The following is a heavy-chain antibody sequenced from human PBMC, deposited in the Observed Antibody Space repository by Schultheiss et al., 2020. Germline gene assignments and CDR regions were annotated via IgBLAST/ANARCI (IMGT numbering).Heavy chain of an antibody. CDR1: GYTFTGYY. J-gene: IGHJ6*02. V-gene: IGHV1-2*02. CDR3: ARVEYSSSANYYYYGMDV. Sequence: ASVKVSCKASGYTFTGYYMHWVRQAPGQGLEWMGWINPNSGGTNYAQKFQGRVTMTRDTSISTAYMELSRLRSDDTAVYYCARVEYSSSANYYYYGMDVWGQGTTVTVSS. D-gene: IGHD6-6*01. CDR2: INPNSGGT.